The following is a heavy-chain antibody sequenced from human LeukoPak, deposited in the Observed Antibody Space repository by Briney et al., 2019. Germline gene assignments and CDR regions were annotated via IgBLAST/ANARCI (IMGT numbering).Heavy chain of an antibody. CDR1: GGSISSGGYY. D-gene: IGHD2-8*02. CDR2: IYYSGST. CDR3: ARATTAYCTGGICPNFDY. V-gene: IGHV4-31*03. Sequence: PSETLSLTCTVSGGSISSGGYYWSWIRQHPGKGLEWIGYIYYSGSTYYNPSLKSRVTISVDTSKNQFSLKLSSVTAADTAVYYCARATTAYCTGGICPNFDYWGQGALVTVSS. J-gene: IGHJ4*02.